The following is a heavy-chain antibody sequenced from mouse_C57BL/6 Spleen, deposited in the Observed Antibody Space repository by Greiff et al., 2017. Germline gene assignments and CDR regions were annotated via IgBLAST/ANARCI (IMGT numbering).Heavy chain of an antibody. J-gene: IGHJ2*01. CDR2: INPGSGGT. CDR1: GYAFTNYL. V-gene: IGHV1-54*01. Sequence: VQLQQSGAELVRPGTSVKVSCKASGYAFTNYLIEWVKQRPGQGLEWIGVINPGSGGTNYNEKFKGKATLTADKSSSTAYMQLSSLTSEDSVVYFCARDDYERSFDYWGQGTTLTVSS. CDR3: ARDDYERSFDY. D-gene: IGHD2-4*01.